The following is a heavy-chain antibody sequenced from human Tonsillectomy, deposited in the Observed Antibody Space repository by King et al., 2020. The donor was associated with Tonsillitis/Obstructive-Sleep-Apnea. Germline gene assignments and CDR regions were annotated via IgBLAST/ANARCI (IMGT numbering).Heavy chain of an antibody. J-gene: IGHJ2*01. CDR1: GGTFSSYA. Sequence: VQLVESWAEVKKPGSSVKVSCKASGGTFSSYAISWVRQAPGQGLEWMGWIIPIFGTANYAQKFQGRVTITADESTSTAYMELSSLRSEDTAVYYCARRTEHCSSTSCYPGYFDLWGRGTLVTVSS. D-gene: IGHD2-2*01. CDR2: IIPIFGTA. V-gene: IGHV1-69*01. CDR3: ARRTEHCSSTSCYPGYFDL.